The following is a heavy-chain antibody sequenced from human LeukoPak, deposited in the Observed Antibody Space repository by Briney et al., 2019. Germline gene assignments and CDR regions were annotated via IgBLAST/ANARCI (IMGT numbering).Heavy chain of an antibody. J-gene: IGHJ4*02. Sequence: ASVKVSCKASGYTFTSYAMNWVRQAPGQGLEWMGWINTNTGNPTYAQGFTGRFVFSLDTSVSTAYLQISSPKAEDTAAYYCARSNGRGYSYGYGYWGQGTLVTVSS. CDR2: INTNTGNP. D-gene: IGHD5-18*01. V-gene: IGHV7-4-1*02. CDR3: ARSNGRGYSYGYGY. CDR1: GYTFTSYA.